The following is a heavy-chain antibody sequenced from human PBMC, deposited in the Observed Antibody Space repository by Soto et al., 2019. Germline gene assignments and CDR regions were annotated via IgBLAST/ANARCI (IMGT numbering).Heavy chain of an antibody. D-gene: IGHD2-2*01. V-gene: IGHV4-34*01. CDR3: ARDRGYCSSTSCYRWFDP. CDR2: INHSGST. Sequence: QVQLQQWGAGLLKPSETLSLTCAVYGGSFSGYYWSWIRQPPGKGLEWIGEINHSGSTNYNPSLKSRVTISVDTSKNQFSLKLSSVTAADTAVYYCARDRGYCSSTSCYRWFDPWGQGTLVTVSS. CDR1: GGSFSGYY. J-gene: IGHJ5*02.